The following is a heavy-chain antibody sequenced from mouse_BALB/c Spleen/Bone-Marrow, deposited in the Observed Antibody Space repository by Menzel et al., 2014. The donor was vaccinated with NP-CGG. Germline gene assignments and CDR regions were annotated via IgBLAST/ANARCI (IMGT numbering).Heavy chain of an antibody. CDR2: ISTFSGNT. D-gene: IGHD2-14*01. Sequence: QVQLQQPGPELGRPGVSVKISCKGSGYTFTDYAMHWVKRSHAKSLEWIGLISTFSGNTNYNQKFKGKATMTVDKSSSTAYMELARLTSEDSAIYYCARGDYRYDETMDYWGQGTSVTVSS. CDR1: GYTFTDYA. V-gene: IGHV1S137*01. J-gene: IGHJ4*01. CDR3: ARGDYRYDETMDY.